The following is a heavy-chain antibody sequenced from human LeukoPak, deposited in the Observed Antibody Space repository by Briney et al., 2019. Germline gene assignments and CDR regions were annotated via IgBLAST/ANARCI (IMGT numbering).Heavy chain of an antibody. CDR2: IGGSGAGT. CDR1: GFAFSSYA. J-gene: IGHJ4*02. V-gene: IGHV3-23*01. CDR3: AKNGGDTYGTGHFDY. Sequence: GGSLRLSCAASGFAFSSYAMTWVRQAPGKGLEWVSAIGGSGAGTYYADSVKGRFTISRDNSKNTLYLQMNSLRAEDTAVYYCAKNGGDTYGTGHFDYWGQGTLVTVSS. D-gene: IGHD3-10*01.